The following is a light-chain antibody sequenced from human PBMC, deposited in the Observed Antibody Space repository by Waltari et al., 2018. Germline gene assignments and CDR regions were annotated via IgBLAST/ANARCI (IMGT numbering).Light chain of an antibody. J-gene: IGKJ3*01. Sequence: EIVMTQSPATLSVSPGERVTLSCRVSQSVSSILAWYQQKPGQAPRLLIYGASTRATGIPARFSASGSGTDFTLTIGSLQSEDFALYYCQQYDNWPLTFGPGTKVDIK. V-gene: IGKV3-15*01. CDR1: QSVSSI. CDR3: QQYDNWPLT. CDR2: GAS.